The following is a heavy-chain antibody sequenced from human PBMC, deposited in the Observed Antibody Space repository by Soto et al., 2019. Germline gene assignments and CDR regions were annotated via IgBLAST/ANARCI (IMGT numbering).Heavy chain of an antibody. J-gene: IGHJ4*02. CDR3: ARATRGSISTRPDY. D-gene: IGHD6-6*01. CDR1: GYTFTRHS. Sequence: ASVKVSCKASGYTFTRHSMRWVRQAPGQGLEWMGMINPTGGGTTYAQKFQGRVTMTRDTSTGIVYMELTSLRPEDTAMYYCARATRGSISTRPDYWGLGTLVTVSS. CDR2: INPTGGGT. V-gene: IGHV1-46*01.